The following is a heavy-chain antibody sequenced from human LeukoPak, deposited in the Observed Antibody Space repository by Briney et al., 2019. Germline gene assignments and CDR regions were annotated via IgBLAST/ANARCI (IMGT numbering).Heavy chain of an antibody. V-gene: IGHV1-24*01. Sequence: ASVKVSCKVSGYTLTELSMHWVRQAPGKGLEWMGGFDPEDGETIYAQKFQGRVTMTEDTSTDTAYMELSSLRSEDTAVYYCATGSRYCSGGSCYRQLRYYYSMDVWGKGTTVTVSS. CDR3: ATGSRYCSGGSCYRQLRYYYSMDV. CDR1: GYTLTELS. CDR2: FDPEDGET. J-gene: IGHJ6*03. D-gene: IGHD2-15*01.